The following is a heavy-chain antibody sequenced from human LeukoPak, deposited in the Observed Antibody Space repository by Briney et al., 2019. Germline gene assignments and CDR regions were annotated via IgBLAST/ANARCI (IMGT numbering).Heavy chain of an antibody. Sequence: GASVKVSCKASGYTFAGYYMHWVRQAPGQGLEWMGWINPNSGGTNYAQKFQGRVTMTRDTSISTAYMELSRLRSDDTAVYYCARDYSSGWFPDYWGQGTLVTVSS. CDR1: GYTFAGYY. J-gene: IGHJ4*02. D-gene: IGHD6-19*01. V-gene: IGHV1-2*02. CDR2: INPNSGGT. CDR3: ARDYSSGWFPDY.